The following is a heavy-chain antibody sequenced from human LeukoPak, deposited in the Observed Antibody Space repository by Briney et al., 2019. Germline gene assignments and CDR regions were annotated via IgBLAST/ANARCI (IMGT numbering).Heavy chain of an antibody. Sequence: SETLSLTCAVYGGSFSGYYWSWIRQPPGKGLEWIGEINHSGSTNCNPSLKSRVTISVDTSKNQFSLKLSSVTAADTAVYYCARGFVVVTATGAFDIWGQGTMVTVSS. CDR2: INHSGST. V-gene: IGHV4-34*01. J-gene: IGHJ3*02. D-gene: IGHD2-21*02. CDR1: GGSFSGYY. CDR3: ARGFVVVTATGAFDI.